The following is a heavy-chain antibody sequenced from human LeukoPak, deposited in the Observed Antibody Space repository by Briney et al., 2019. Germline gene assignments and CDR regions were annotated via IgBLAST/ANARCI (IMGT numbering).Heavy chain of an antibody. CDR3: ARGPPDIVVVPAAKVWFDP. CDR2: IYYSGST. J-gene: IGHJ5*02. CDR1: GGSISSYY. V-gene: IGHV4-59*01. D-gene: IGHD2-2*01. Sequence: SETLSLTCTVSGGSISSYYWSWIRQPPGKGLEWIGSIYYSGSTNYNPSLKSRVTISVDTSNNQFSLKLSSVTAADTAVYYCARGPPDIVVVPAAKVWFDPWGQGTLVTVSS.